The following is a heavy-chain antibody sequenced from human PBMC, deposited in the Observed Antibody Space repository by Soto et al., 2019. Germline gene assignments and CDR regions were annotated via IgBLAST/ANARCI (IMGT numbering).Heavy chain of an antibody. J-gene: IGHJ5*02. CDR1: GYKFTAYY. Sequence: ASVKVSCKASGYKFTAYYMHWVRQAPGQGLEWMGWINPGSGATSYAQTFRGRVTMTRDTSINTVYMEVTSLRPEDTAVYYCARLSKGYCSDTSCSSWLDPCDPGTLVTVS. D-gene: IGHD2-2*01. CDR3: ARLSKGYCSDTSCSSWLDP. V-gene: IGHV1-2*02. CDR2: INPGSGAT.